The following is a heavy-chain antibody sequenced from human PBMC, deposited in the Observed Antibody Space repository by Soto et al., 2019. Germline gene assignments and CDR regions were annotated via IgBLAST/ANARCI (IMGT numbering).Heavy chain of an antibody. CDR2: ISGSGGST. V-gene: IGHV3-23*01. CDR3: AKHHSSGYYGPPVPDAFDI. CDR1: GFTFSSYA. J-gene: IGHJ3*02. Sequence: PGGSLRLSCAASGFTFSSYAMSWVRQAPGKGLEWVSAISGSGGSTYYADYVKGRFTISRDNSKNTLYLQMNSLGAEDTAVYYCAKHHSSGYYGPPVPDAFDIWGQGTMVTVSS. D-gene: IGHD3-22*01.